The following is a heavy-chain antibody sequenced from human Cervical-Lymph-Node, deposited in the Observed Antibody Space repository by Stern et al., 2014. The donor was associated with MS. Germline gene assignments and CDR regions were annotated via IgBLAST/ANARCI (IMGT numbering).Heavy chain of an antibody. Sequence: VQLVQSGAEVKQPGSSVKVSCKVSGASFSTNAISLVRQAPGQGLEWMGAIVSIFDKANYAQRFRGRVTITADESTSTAYLDLSSLRSGDTAVYFCTREHHGGNFASWGQGTLVTVSS. J-gene: IGHJ4*02. V-gene: IGHV1-69*01. CDR1: GASFSTNA. CDR3: TREHHGGNFAS. D-gene: IGHD4-23*01. CDR2: IVSIFDKA.